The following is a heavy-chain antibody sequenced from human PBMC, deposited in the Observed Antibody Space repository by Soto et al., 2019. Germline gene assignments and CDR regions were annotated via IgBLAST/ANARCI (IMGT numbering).Heavy chain of an antibody. CDR1: GLPSSPNR. Sequence: PGGSLRFPCEPSGLPSSPNRRSGVRQAPGKGLEWVANVRQDGSQKFLVDSVKGRFTISRDNAKNPMYLQMNSLRAEDTAVYYCVRDGSSGWHFDAWGQGTLVTVSS. J-gene: IGHJ4*02. CDR3: VRDGSSGWHFDA. D-gene: IGHD6-19*01. V-gene: IGHV3-7*01. CDR2: VRQDGSQK.